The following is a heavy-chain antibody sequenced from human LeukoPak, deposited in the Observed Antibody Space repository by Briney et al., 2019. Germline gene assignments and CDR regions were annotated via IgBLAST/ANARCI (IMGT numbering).Heavy chain of an antibody. CDR2: INPNSGGT. CDR1: GYTFTGYY. Sequence: GASVKVSCKASGYTFTGYYMHWVRQAPGQGLEWMGWINPNSGGTNYAQKFQGRVTMTRDTSISTAYMELSRLRSDDTAVYYCARDPNSGYVVGWFDPWGQGTLVTVSS. CDR3: ARDPNSGYVVGWFDP. J-gene: IGHJ5*02. V-gene: IGHV1-2*02. D-gene: IGHD5-12*01.